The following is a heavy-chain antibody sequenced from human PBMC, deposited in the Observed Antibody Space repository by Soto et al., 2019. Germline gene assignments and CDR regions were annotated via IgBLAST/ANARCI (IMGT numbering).Heavy chain of an antibody. V-gene: IGHV3-23*01. Sequence: EVQLWESGGGLVQPGGSLRLSCAVSGYTFSSFAMSWVRPAPGKGLEWVSTISGSGGGTNYADSVKGRFTISRDISTYTVYLQMNSLRAEDTAVYYCAHRTGFDYWGQGALVTVYS. CDR3: AHRTGFDY. CDR2: ISGSGGGT. J-gene: IGHJ4*02. CDR1: GYTFSSFA.